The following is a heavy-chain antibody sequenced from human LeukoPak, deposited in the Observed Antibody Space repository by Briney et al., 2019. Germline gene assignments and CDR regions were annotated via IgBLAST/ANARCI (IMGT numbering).Heavy chain of an antibody. CDR1: GGTFSSYA. CDR3: AANVRGEWLSPFDY. J-gene: IGHJ4*02. CDR2: IIPILGIA. Sequence: PGSSVKVSCKASGGTFSSYAISWVRQAPGQGLEWMGRIIPILGIANYAQKFQGRVTITADKSTSTAYMELSSLRSEDTAVYYCAANVRGEWLSPFDYWGQGTLVTVSS. D-gene: IGHD3-3*01. V-gene: IGHV1-69*04.